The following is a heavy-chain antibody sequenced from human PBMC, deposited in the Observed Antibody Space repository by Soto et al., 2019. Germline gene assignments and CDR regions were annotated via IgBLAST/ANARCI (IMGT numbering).Heavy chain of an antibody. D-gene: IGHD6-19*01. V-gene: IGHV3-53*02. Sequence: EVQLVETGGGLIQPGGSLRLTCAASGFSVTSNYMTWVRQALGKGLEWVSVIYTGDSTYYADSVKGRFTISRDKSKNTLYLQMNSLRAEDTAVYYCARSSGWYCFDYWGQGTLVTVSS. CDR1: GFSVTSNY. CDR3: ARSSGWYCFDY. J-gene: IGHJ4*02. CDR2: IYTGDST.